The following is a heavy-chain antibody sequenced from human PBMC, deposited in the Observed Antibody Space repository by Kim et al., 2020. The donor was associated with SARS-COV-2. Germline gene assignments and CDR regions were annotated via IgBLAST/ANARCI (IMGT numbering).Heavy chain of an antibody. V-gene: IGHV4-39*01. CDR3: ASPDQQKMGWGMDV. D-gene: IGHD6-13*01. Sequence: SETLSLTCTVSGGSISSSSYYWGWIRQPPGKGLEWIGSIYYSGSTYYNPSLKSRVTISVDTSKNQFSLKLSSVTAADTAVYYCASPDQQKMGWGMDVWGQGTTVTVSS. J-gene: IGHJ6*02. CDR2: IYYSGST. CDR1: GGSISSSSYY.